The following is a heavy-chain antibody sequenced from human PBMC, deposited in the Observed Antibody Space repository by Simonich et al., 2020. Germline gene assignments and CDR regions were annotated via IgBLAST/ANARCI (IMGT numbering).Heavy chain of an antibody. J-gene: IGHJ4*02. D-gene: IGHD4-17*01. V-gene: IGHV3-48*03. CDR2: ISSSGSTK. Sequence: EVQLVESWGGLVQPGGSLRPSCAASGFTFSIYAMNWVRQAPGKGLEWVSYISSSGSTKYYADSGKGRFTISRDNAKNSLYLQMNSLRAEDTAVYYCARHYYGDYYFDYWGQGTLVTVSS. CDR3: ARHYYGDYYFDY. CDR1: GFTFSIYA.